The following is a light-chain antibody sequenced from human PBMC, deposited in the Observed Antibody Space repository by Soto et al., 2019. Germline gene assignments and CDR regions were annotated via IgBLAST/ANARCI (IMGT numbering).Light chain of an antibody. V-gene: IGKV1-5*03. CDR3: KHYNSYSEA. CDR1: QTISSW. Sequence: DIQMTQSPSTLSGSVGDRVTITCRARQTISSWLACYQQKPGTAPKLLIYKASTLKSGVPSRFSGSGSGTEFPLTISSLQPDDFATDCCKHYNSYSEAFGQGTKV. CDR2: KAS. J-gene: IGKJ1*01.